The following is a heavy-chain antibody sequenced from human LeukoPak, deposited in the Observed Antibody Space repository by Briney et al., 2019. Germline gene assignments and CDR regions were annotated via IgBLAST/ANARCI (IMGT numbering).Heavy chain of an antibody. J-gene: IGHJ3*02. CDR3: ARATSYDDSSGNYYVRAFDI. CDR1: GFTFSTYS. V-gene: IGHV3-48*02. CDR2: ISSSSTR. D-gene: IGHD3-22*01. Sequence: HTGGSLRLSCAASGFTFSTYSMNWVRQAPGKGLEWVSDISSSSTRYYADSVKGRFTISRDNAKNSLWLQMNSLRDEDTAVYFCARATSYDDSSGNYYVRAFDIWGQGTMVTVSS.